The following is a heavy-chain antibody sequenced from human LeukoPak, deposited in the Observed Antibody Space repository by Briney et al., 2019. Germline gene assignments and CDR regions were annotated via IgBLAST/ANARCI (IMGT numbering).Heavy chain of an antibody. D-gene: IGHD1-7*01. Sequence: GASVKVSCKASGGTFSSYAISWVRQAPGQGLEWMGGIIPIFGTANYAQKFQGRVTITADESTSTAYMELSSLRSEDTAVYYCARDRPTNWNYDAFDIWGQGTMVTVSS. J-gene: IGHJ3*02. V-gene: IGHV1-69*13. CDR3: ARDRPTNWNYDAFDI. CDR2: IIPIFGTA. CDR1: GGTFSSYA.